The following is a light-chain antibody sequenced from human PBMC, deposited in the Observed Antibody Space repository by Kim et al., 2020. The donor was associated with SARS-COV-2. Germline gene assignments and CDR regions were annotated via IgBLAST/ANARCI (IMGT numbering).Light chain of an antibody. J-gene: IGKJ1*01. Sequence: AAVGDRVTISCRASQGISSSLAWYQQEPGKAPNLLIYGASTLQSGVPSRFSGSRSGTDFTLTISTLQPEDVATYYCQQYDSAPRTFGQGTKVEIK. CDR3: QQYDSAPRT. V-gene: IGKV1-27*01. CDR1: QGISSS. CDR2: GAS.